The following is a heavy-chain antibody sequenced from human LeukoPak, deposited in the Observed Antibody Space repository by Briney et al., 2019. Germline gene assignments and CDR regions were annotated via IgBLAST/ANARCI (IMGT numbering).Heavy chain of an antibody. CDR1: GGXFSGYY. J-gene: IGHJ5*02. CDR3: ARDRYLSWLRSSWQFDP. D-gene: IGHD5-12*01. Sequence: SETLSLTCAVYGGXFSGYYWSWIRQPPGKGLEWIGEINHSGSTNYNPSLKSRVTISVDTSKNQFSLKLSSVTAADTAVYYCARDRYLSWLRSSWQFDPWGQGTLVTVSS. CDR2: INHSGST. V-gene: IGHV4-34*01.